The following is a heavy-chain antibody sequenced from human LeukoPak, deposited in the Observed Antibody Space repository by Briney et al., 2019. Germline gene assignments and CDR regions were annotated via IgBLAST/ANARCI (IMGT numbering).Heavy chain of an antibody. V-gene: IGHV1-2*04. J-gene: IGHJ5*02. D-gene: IGHD6-13*01. Sequence: ASVKVSSKASGYTFTGYYMHWVRQAPGQGLEWMGWINPNSGGTNYAQKFQGWVTMTRDTSISTAYMELSRLRSDDTAVYYCARGYSSSSINWFDPWGQGTLVTVSS. CDR3: ARGYSSSSINWFDP. CDR1: GYTFTGYY. CDR2: INPNSGGT.